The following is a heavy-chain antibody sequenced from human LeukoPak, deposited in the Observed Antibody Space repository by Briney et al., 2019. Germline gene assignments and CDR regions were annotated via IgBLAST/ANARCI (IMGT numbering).Heavy chain of an antibody. CDR2: MNPNSGTT. CDR1: EYTFTSYD. J-gene: IGHJ3*02. CDR3: ARVRDILTGYRSGDAFDM. Sequence: ASVKVSCKASEYTFTSYDINWVRQATGQGLEWMGWMNPNSGTTGYAQKFQGRVTMTRNTSISTAYMELSSLRSEDTAVYYCARVRDILTGYRSGDAFDMWGQGTMVTVSS. D-gene: IGHD3-9*01. V-gene: IGHV1-8*01.